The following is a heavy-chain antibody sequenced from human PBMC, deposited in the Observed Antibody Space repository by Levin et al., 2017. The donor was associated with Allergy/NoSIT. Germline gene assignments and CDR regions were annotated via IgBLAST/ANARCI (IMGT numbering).Heavy chain of an antibody. CDR2: ISSSSSYI. D-gene: IGHD2-8*02. Sequence: GESLKISCAASGFTFSSYSMNWVRQAPGKGLEWVSSISSSSSYIYYADSVKGRFTISRDNAKNSLYLQMNSLRAEDTAVYYCARGILGYWGQGTLVTVSS. V-gene: IGHV3-21*01. J-gene: IGHJ4*02. CDR1: GFTFSSYS. CDR3: ARGILGY.